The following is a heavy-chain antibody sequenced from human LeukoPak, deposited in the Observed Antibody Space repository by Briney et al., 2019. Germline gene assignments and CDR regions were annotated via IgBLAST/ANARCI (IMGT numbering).Heavy chain of an antibody. CDR1: GFTFSSYW. J-gene: IGHJ4*02. D-gene: IGHD1-26*01. CDR2: IKQDGSEK. V-gene: IGHV3-7*01. Sequence: PGGSLRLSCAASGFTFSSYWMSWVRQAPGKGLEWVANIKQDGSEKYYVDSVKGRFTISRDNAKNSVYLQMNSLRAEDTAVYYCARVTSGSFYGGAFDYWGQGTLVTVSS. CDR3: ARVTSGSFYGGAFDY.